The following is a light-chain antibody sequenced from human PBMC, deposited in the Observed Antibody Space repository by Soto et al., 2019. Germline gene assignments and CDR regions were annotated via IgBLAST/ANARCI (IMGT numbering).Light chain of an antibody. CDR2: DAS. J-gene: IGKJ2*03. V-gene: IGKV3-11*01. Sequence: EIVLTQSPATLSLSPGERATLSCRASQSVSSYLAWYQQKPGQAPRLLIYDASNRATGTPARFSGSGSGTYFPLTISSLEPEDFAVYDCQQRSNWPPYSFGQGTKLEIK. CDR1: QSVSSY. CDR3: QQRSNWPPYS.